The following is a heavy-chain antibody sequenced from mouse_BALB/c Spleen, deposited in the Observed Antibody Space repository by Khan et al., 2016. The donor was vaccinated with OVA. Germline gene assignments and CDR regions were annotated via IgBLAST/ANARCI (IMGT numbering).Heavy chain of an antibody. J-gene: IGHJ2*01. V-gene: IGHV3-2*02. CDR3: ARSVTITTVVATDFDY. CDR1: GYSITSDYA. Sequence: EVKLLESGPGLVKPSQSLSLTCTVTGYSITSDYAWNWIRQFPGNKLEWMGYISYSGRTSYNPSLKSRISITRDTSKNQLFLQLNSVTTEATATYYCARSVTITTVVATDFDYWGQGTTLTVSS. D-gene: IGHD1-1*01. CDR2: ISYSGRT.